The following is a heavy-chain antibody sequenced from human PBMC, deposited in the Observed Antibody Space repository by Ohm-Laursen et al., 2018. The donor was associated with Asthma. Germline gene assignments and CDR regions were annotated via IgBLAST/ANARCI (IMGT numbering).Heavy chain of an antibody. D-gene: IGHD7-27*01. CDR2: IHWDDTK. CDR3: AHDSNWVIDY. V-gene: IGHV2-5*02. Sequence: PTQTLTLTGTFSGFSLRTKDVAVGWIRQPPGKALEWLALIHWDDTKRYSPSLNNRLTIIKDASKNQVVLIMTDMDPVDTGTYYCAHDSNWVIDYWGQGTLVTVSS. J-gene: IGHJ4*02. CDR1: GFSLRTKDVA.